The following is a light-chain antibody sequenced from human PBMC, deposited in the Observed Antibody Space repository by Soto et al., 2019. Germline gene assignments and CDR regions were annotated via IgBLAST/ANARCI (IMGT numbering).Light chain of an antibody. CDR3: QQYNNWPPMT. CDR2: GAS. Sequence: EIVMTQSPATLSVSPGERATLSCRASQSVSSNLAWYQQKPGQAPRLLIYGASTRATGIPARFSGSGSGTESTLTISSLQSEDFAVYYCQQYNNWPPMTFGQGTKVDNK. CDR1: QSVSSN. J-gene: IGKJ1*01. V-gene: IGKV3-15*01.